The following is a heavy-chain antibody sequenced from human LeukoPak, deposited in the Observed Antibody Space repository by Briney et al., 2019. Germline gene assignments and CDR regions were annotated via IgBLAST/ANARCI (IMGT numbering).Heavy chain of an antibody. CDR3: AKDRSSSFGY. V-gene: IGHV3-23*01. D-gene: IGHD6-6*01. J-gene: IGHJ4*02. CDR2: ISGSGSTT. CDR1: GFTFRNYA. Sequence: GGSLRLSCAASGFTFRNYAMNWVRQAPGKGLEWVSSISGSGSTTYYADSVKGRFTISRDNSKNTLYFQMNSLRAEDTAVYYCAKDRSSSFGYWGQGTLVTVSS.